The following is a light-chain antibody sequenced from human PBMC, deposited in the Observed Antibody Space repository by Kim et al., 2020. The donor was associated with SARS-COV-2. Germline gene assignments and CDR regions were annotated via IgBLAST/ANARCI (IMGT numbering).Light chain of an antibody. CDR1: SLRSYY. J-gene: IGLJ2*01. V-gene: IGLV3-19*01. Sequence: VALGQTVRITCQGDSLRSYYATWYQQKPGQAPIVVIYGKNNRPSGTPDRFSGSSSGDTASLTITGTQAGDEADYYCNSRGSNDNVLFGGGTKLTVL. CDR2: GKN. CDR3: NSRGSNDNVL.